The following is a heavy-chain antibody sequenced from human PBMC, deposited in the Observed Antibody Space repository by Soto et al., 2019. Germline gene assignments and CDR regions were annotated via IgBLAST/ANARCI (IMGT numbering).Heavy chain of an antibody. V-gene: IGHV3-21*01. D-gene: IGHD6-13*01. CDR2: ISSNSAYI. CDR3: TRDAARDSSARGWFEP. Sequence: LRLSCAASGFTYRSFTMNWVRQAPGKGLEWVSTISSNSAYIYYTDALRGRFTISRDNAKNSLHLQMNSLRAEDTAVYYCTRDAARDSSARGWFEPWGPGTLVTVSS. CDR1: GFTYRSFT. J-gene: IGHJ5*02.